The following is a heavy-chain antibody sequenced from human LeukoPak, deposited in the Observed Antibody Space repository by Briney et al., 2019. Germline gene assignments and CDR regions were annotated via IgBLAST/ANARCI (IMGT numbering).Heavy chain of an antibody. CDR1: GFTFSSYA. D-gene: IGHD3-10*02. CDR3: ARHYVP. V-gene: IGHV4-39*01. J-gene: IGHJ4*02. CDR2: IYYSGST. Sequence: GSLRLSCAASGFTFSSYAMSWVRQAPGKGLEWIGSIYYSGSTYYNPSLKSRVTISVDTSKNQFSLKLNSVTATDTAVYYCARHYVPWGQGTLVTVSS.